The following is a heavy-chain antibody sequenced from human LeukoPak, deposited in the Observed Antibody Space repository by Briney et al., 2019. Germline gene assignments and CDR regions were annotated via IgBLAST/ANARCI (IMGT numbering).Heavy chain of an antibody. CDR3: ATRPDPWGSSWYGNWFDP. D-gene: IGHD6-13*01. CDR1: GYSITSAYY. V-gene: IGHV4-38-2*02. J-gene: IGHJ5*02. CDR2: INHSGST. Sequence: SETLSLTCTVSGYSITSAYYWGWIRQPPGKGLEWIGEINHSGSTNYNPSLKSRVTISVDTSKNQFSLKLSSVTAADTAVYYCATRPDPWGSSWYGNWFDPWGQGTLVTVSS.